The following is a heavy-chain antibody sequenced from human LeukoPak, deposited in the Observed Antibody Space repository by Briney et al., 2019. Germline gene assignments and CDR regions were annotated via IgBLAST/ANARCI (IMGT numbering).Heavy chain of an antibody. D-gene: IGHD3-22*01. V-gene: IGHV1-24*01. CDR2: FDPEDGET. Sequence: ASVKVSCKVSGYTLTELSMHWVRQAPGKGLEWMGGFDPEDGETIYAQKFQGRVTMTEDTSTDTAYMELSSLRSDDTAVYYCARASTLYYYDSSGLLADYWGQGTLVTVSS. CDR3: ARASTLYYYDSSGLLADY. CDR1: GYTLTELS. J-gene: IGHJ4*02.